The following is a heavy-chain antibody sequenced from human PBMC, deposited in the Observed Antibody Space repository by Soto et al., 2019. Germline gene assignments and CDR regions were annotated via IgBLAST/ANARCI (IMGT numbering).Heavy chain of an antibody. J-gene: IGHJ4*02. CDR1: GFTLSSYS. Sequence: EVQLVESGGGLVQPGGSLRLSCAASGFTLSSYSMNWVRQAPGKGLEWVSYISSSSSTIYYADSVKGRFTISRDNAKNSLYLQMNSLRDEDTAVYYCARDGWDYGFEFAFDYWGQGTLVTVSS. D-gene: IGHD4-17*01. V-gene: IGHV3-48*02. CDR3: ARDGWDYGFEFAFDY. CDR2: ISSSSSTI.